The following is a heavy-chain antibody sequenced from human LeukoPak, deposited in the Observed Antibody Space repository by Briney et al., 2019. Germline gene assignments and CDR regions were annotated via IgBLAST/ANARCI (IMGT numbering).Heavy chain of an antibody. CDR3: ARAPGIAAALDY. CDR2: INPNSGGT. Sequence: VASVTVSCKAFGYTFTGYYMHWVRQAPRQQPEWIVWINPNSGGTNYAQKFQGRVSMTRCTSISTAYMELSRLRSADTAVYYCARAPGIAAALDYWGQGTLVTVSS. CDR1: GYTFTGYY. J-gene: IGHJ4*02. D-gene: IGHD6-13*01. V-gene: IGHV1-2*02.